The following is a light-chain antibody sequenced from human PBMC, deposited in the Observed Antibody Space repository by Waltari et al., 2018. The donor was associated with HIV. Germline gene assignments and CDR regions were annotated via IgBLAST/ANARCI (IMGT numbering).Light chain of an antibody. J-gene: IGLJ3*02. Sequence: SFELTQPPSVSVSPGQTARITCSRDALSKQLTFWYQKKPAQAPVLVIYKDTERPSGIPERFSGSTSGTTATLTISGVQAEDEADYYCQSTNVVRVFGGGTKLTVL. CDR1: ALSKQL. CDR2: KDT. V-gene: IGLV3-25*03. CDR3: QSTNVVRV.